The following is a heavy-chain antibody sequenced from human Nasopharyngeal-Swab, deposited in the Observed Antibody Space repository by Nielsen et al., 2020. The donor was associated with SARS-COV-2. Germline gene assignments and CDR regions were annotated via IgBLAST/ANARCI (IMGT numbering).Heavy chain of an antibody. V-gene: IGHV3-21*01. CDR1: GFTFSSYA. D-gene: IGHD3-3*01. Sequence: GESLKISCAASGFTFSSYAMTWARQAPGKGLEWVSSISSSSSYIYYADSVKGRFTISRDNAKNSLYLQMNSLRAEDTAVYYCARDGLDYDFWSAYFMDVWGQGTTVTVSS. CDR3: ARDGLDYDFWSAYFMDV. CDR2: ISSSSSYI. J-gene: IGHJ6*02.